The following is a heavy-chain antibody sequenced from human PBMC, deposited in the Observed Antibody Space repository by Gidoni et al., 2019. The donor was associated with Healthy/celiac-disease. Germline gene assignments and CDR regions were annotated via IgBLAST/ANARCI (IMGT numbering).Heavy chain of an antibody. CDR1: GFTFSSYG. CDR2: ISYDGSNK. CDR3: AKEAFGGGDFDY. J-gene: IGHJ4*02. V-gene: IGHV3-30*18. D-gene: IGHD3-10*01. Sequence: QVQLVESGGGVVQPGRSLRLSCAAYGFTFSSYGMHWVRQAPGKGLEWVAVISYDGSNKYYADSVKCRFTISRDNSKNTLYLQMNSLRAEDTAVYYCAKEAFGGGDFDYWGQGTLVTVSS.